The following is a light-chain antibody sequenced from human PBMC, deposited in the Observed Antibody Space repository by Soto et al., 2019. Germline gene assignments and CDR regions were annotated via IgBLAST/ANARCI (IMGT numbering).Light chain of an antibody. J-gene: IGKJ2*01. CDR1: QSISAS. CDR2: AAS. CDR3: QVAGT. Sequence: DIQMTQSPSSLSASVGDRVTITCRASQSISASFNWYQQKPGKAPKLLIYAASTLQSGVPSRFSGSGSGTDFTLTISSLQPDDVATYYCQVAGTVGQGTNLEIK. V-gene: IGKV1-39*01.